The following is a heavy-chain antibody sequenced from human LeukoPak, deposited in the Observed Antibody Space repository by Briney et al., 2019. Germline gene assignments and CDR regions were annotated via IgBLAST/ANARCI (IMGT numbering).Heavy chain of an antibody. CDR1: GFTVSSKY. D-gene: IGHD2-2*01. Sequence: GGSLRLSCAASGFTVSSKYLSWVRQAPGKGLEWVSVIYSSGSTCYADSVKGRFTISRDNSKNTLYLQMNSLRAEDTAVYYCARAEDCSSTSCSHGYYGMDVWGQGTTVTVSS. V-gene: IGHV3-66*01. J-gene: IGHJ6*02. CDR2: IYSSGST. CDR3: ARAEDCSSTSCSHGYYGMDV.